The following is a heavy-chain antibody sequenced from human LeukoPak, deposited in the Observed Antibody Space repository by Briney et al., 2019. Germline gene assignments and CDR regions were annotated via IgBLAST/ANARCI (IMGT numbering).Heavy chain of an antibody. V-gene: IGHV3-30*04. CDR3: ARGSCSSTSCYSFDP. D-gene: IGHD2-2*02. CDR2: ISYDGSNK. Sequence: PGGSLRLSCSASGFTFSSYAMHWVRQAPGKGLEWVAVISYDGSNKYYADSVKGRFTISRDNSKNTLYLQMNSLRAEDTAVYCCARGSCSSTSCYSFDPWGQGTLVTVSS. CDR1: GFTFSSYA. J-gene: IGHJ5*02.